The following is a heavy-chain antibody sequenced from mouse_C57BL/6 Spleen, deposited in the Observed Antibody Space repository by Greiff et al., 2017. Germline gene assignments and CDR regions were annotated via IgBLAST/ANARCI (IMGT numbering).Heavy chain of an antibody. D-gene: IGHD2-2*01. CDR1: GYSITSGYY. V-gene: IGHV3-6*01. CDR3: GGYYYAMDY. CDR2: ISYDGSN. Sequence: VQLKESGPGLVKPSQSLSLTCSVTGYSITSGYYWNWIRQFPGNKLEWMGYISYDGSNNYNPSLKNRISITRDTSKNQFFLKLNSVTTEDTATYYCGGYYYAMDYWGQGTSVTVSS. J-gene: IGHJ4*01.